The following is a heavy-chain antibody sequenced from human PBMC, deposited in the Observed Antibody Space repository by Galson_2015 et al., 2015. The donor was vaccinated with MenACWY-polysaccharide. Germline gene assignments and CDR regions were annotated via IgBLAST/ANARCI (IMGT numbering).Heavy chain of an antibody. CDR3: AHRLVHIAIICGVVVPAATDALDN. Sequence: PALVKPTQTLTLTCTFSGFSLSTSGVGVGWIRQPPGKALEWLALIYWDDDKRYSPSLKSRLTITKDTSKNQVVLTMTNMDPVDTASDYCAHRLVHIAIICGVVVPAATDALDNWGQGKMAPVSS. J-gene: IGHJ3*02. CDR2: IYWDDDK. V-gene: IGHV2-5*02. CDR1: GFSLSTSGVG. D-gene: IGHD2-2*01.